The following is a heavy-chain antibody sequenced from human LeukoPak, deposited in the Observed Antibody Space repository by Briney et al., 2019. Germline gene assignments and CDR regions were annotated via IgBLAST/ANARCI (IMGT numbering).Heavy chain of an antibody. CDR1: GGSISSSNW. CDR3: ARLGVAGNWFDP. J-gene: IGHJ5*02. Sequence: SETLSLTCAVSGGSISSSNWWSWVRQPPGKGLEWIGSIYYSGSTYYNPSLKSRVTISVDTSKNQFSLKLSSVTAADTAVYYCARLGVAGNWFDPWGQGTLVTVSS. V-gene: IGHV4-39*01. CDR2: IYYSGST. D-gene: IGHD6-19*01.